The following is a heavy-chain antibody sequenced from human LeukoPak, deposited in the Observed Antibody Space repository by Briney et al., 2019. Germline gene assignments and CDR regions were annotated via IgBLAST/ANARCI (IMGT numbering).Heavy chain of an antibody. D-gene: IGHD6-19*01. J-gene: IGHJ4*02. CDR3: AREVTPSSGQLVRY. Sequence: PGGSLRLSCAASGFTFSSDSMNWVRQAPGKGLEWVSSISSSSSYIYYADSVKGRFTISRDNAKNSLYLQMNSLRAEDTAVYYCAREVTPSSGQLVRYWGQGTLVTVSS. V-gene: IGHV3-21*01. CDR2: ISSSSSYI. CDR1: GFTFSSDS.